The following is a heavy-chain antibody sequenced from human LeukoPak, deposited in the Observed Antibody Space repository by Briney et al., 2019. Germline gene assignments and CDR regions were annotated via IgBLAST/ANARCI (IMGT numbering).Heavy chain of an antibody. CDR1: GYTFTGYY. CDR2: INPNSGGT. CDR3: ARSGIAAAGQDY. J-gene: IGHJ4*02. D-gene: IGHD6-13*01. Sequence: ASVKVSCTASGYTFTGYYMHWVRQAPGQGLEWMGWINPNSGGTNYAQKFQGWVTMTRDTSISTAYMELSRLRSDDTAVYYCARSGIAAAGQDYWGQGTLVTVSS. V-gene: IGHV1-2*04.